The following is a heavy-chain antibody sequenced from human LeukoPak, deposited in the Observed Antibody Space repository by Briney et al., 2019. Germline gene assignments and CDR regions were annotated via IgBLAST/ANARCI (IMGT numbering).Heavy chain of an antibody. Sequence: PGGALRLSCAASGFTFSSYAMSWVRQAPGKGLEWVSTISGSGGTTYYADSVKGRFTISRDNSKNTLYLQMNSLRAEDTAVYYCAKDGWVHSSGWYSYWGQGTLVTVSS. CDR3: AKDGWVHSSGWYSY. D-gene: IGHD6-19*01. CDR1: GFTFSSYA. CDR2: ISGSGGTT. J-gene: IGHJ4*02. V-gene: IGHV3-23*01.